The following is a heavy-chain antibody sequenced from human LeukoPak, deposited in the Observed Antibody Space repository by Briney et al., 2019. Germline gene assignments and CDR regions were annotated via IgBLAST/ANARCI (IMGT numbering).Heavy chain of an antibody. J-gene: IGHJ4*02. CDR3: ARLRVRRSSSKDDY. Sequence: PSETLSLTCAVYGGSFSGYYWSWIRQPPGKGLEWIGEINHSGSTNYNPSLKSRVTISVDTSKNQFSLKLSSVTAADTAVYYCARLRVRRSSSKDDYWGQGTLVTVSS. CDR2: INHSGST. D-gene: IGHD6-13*01. CDR1: GGSFSGYY. V-gene: IGHV4-34*01.